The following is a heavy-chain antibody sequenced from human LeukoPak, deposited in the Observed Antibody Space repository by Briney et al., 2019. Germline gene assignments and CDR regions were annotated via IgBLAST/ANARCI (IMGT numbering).Heavy chain of an antibody. D-gene: IGHD3-22*01. CDR1: GGSFSGYD. V-gene: IGHV4-34*01. CDR2: MSHSGST. CDR3: ARAYDSTGYYYYYYMDV. J-gene: IGHJ6*03. Sequence: SETLSLTCAVYGGSFSGYDWSWIRQPLGKGLEWIEEMSHSGSTNYNPSLKSRVTISVDTSKNQFSLKLSSVTAADTAVYYCARAYDSTGYYYYYYMDVWGKGTTVTVSS.